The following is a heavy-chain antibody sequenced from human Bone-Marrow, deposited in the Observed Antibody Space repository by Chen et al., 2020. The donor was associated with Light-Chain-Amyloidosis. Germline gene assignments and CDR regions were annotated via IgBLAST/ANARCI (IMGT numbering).Heavy chain of an antibody. CDR1: GFTFSTYA. CDR3: ARDTLGTDWYFDL. CDR2: ITDNGGTT. V-gene: IGHV3-64*01. D-gene: IGHD1-26*01. Sequence: EVQLVESGGGLVQSGGSLRLSCAASGFTFSTYAMHLVRQAPGKGLEYVSAITDNGGTTYYANSVKGRFTISRDNSKNTLYLQMGSLRVEDMAVYYCARDTLGTDWYFDLWGRGTLVTVSS. J-gene: IGHJ2*01.